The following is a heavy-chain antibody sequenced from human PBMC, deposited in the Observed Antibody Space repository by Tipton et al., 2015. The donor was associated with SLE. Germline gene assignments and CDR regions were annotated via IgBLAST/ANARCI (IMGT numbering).Heavy chain of an antibody. CDR3: AVSDYDSSGRVS. Sequence: LRLSCAVYGGSFSGYYWSWIRQPPGKGLEWIGEINHSGSTNYNPSLKSRVTISVDTSKNQFSLKLSSVTAADTAVYYCAVSDYDSSGRVSWGQGTLATVSS. J-gene: IGHJ4*02. CDR1: GGSFSGYY. CDR2: INHSGST. D-gene: IGHD3-22*01. V-gene: IGHV4-34*01.